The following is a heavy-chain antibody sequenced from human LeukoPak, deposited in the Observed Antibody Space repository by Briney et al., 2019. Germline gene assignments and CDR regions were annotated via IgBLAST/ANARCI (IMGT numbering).Heavy chain of an antibody. J-gene: IGHJ5*02. CDR1: GFIFSNYA. CDR3: LPDWFDP. V-gene: IGHV3-30*04. Sequence: GGSLRLSCTASGFIFSNYAMHWVRQAPGKGLEWVAVIFYDGSNKYYADSVKGRFTISRDNFKNTLYLQMNSLRTEDTAVYYCLPDWFDPWGQGTLVTVSS. CDR2: IFYDGSNK.